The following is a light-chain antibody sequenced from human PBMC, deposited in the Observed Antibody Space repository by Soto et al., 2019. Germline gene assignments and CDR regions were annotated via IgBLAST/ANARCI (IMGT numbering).Light chain of an antibody. CDR3: LRYDSGARDVV. V-gene: IGLV7-46*01. CDR1: TGAVTSGHY. CDR2: DTS. J-gene: IGLJ2*01. Sequence: QAVVTQEPSLTVSPGGTVTLTCGSSTGAVTSGHYPYWIQQKPGQAPRTLIYDTSNKHSWTPARFSGSLLGGKAALTLSGAQPEDEAEYYCLRYDSGARDVVFGGGTKVTVL.